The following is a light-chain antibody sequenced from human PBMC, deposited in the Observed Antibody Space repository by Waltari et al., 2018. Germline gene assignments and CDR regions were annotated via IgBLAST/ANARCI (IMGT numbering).Light chain of an antibody. CDR3: SSYTTSTTLV. CDR2: DVT. J-gene: IGLJ2*01. V-gene: IGLV2-14*03. CDR1: SSDVGIYDY. Sequence: QSALTQPASVSGSPGQSITISCTGTSSDVGIYDYVSWFQHHPVKAPKLIIYDVTNRPSGVSSCFAGSKSGNTASLTISGLHAEDEADYFCSSYTTSTTLVFGGGTKLSVL.